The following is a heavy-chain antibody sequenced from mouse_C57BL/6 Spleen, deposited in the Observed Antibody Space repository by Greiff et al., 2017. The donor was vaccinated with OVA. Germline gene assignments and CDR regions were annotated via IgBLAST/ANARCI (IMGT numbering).Heavy chain of an antibody. CDR3: ALYSNPPY. CDR1: GYTFTSYW. J-gene: IGHJ3*01. D-gene: IGHD2-5*01. Sequence: QVQLQQPGAELVKPGASVKLSCKASGYTFTSYWMQWVKQRPGQGLEWIGEIDPSDSYTNYNQKFKGKATLTVDTSSSTAYMQLSSLTSEDSAVYYCALYSNPPYWGQGTLVTVSA. CDR2: IDPSDSYT. V-gene: IGHV1-50*01.